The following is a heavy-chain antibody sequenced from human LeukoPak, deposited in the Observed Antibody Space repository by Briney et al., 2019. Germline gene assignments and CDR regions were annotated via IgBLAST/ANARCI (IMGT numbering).Heavy chain of an antibody. CDR2: ICHSGSS. CDR3: ARERTVTTDFDY. Sequence: SETLSLTCAVSGYSISSGYYWGWIRQPPGKGLEWIGSICHSGSSYYNPSLKSRASISLDTSKNQFSLRLSSVTAADTAVYYCARERTVTTDFDYWGQGTLVTISS. D-gene: IGHD4-17*01. J-gene: IGHJ4*02. CDR1: GYSISSGYY. V-gene: IGHV4-38-2*02.